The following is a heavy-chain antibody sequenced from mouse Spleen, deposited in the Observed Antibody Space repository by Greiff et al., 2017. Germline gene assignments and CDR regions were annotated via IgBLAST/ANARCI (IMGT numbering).Heavy chain of an antibody. CDR3: FRYGYHFDY. Sequence: QVQLQQSGAELVRPGASVTLSCKASGYTFTDYEMHWVKQTPVHGLEWIGAIDPETGGTAYNQKFKGKAILTADKSSSTAYMELRSLTSEDSAVYYCFRYGYHFDYWGQGTTLTVSS. D-gene: IGHD1-2*01. CDR2: IDPETGGT. J-gene: IGHJ2*01. CDR1: GYTFTDYE. V-gene: IGHV1-15*01.